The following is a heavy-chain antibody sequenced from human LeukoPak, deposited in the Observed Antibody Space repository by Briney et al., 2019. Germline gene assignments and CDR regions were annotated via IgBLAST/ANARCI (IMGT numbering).Heavy chain of an antibody. CDR2: IYTSGST. D-gene: IGHD2-21*02. Sequence: SQTLSLTCTVSGGSISSGSYYWSWIRQPAGKGLEWIGRIYTSGSTNYNPSLKSRVTTSVDTSKNQFSLKLSSVTAADTAVYYCARDIAYCGGDCYVQFDPWGQGPLVTVSS. CDR1: GGSISSGSYY. J-gene: IGHJ5*02. CDR3: ARDIAYCGGDCYVQFDP. V-gene: IGHV4-61*02.